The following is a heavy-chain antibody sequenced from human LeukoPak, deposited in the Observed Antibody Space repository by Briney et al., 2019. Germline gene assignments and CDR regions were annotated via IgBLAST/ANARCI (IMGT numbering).Heavy chain of an antibody. CDR3: ARALGHYDSSGYYLNY. CDR2: ISYDGSNK. V-gene: IGHV3-30-3*01. J-gene: IGHJ4*02. Sequence: PGGSLRLSCAASGFTFSSYAMHWVRQAPGKGLEWVAVISYDGSNKYYADSVKGRFTISRDNSKNTLYLQMNSLRAEDTAVYYCARALGHYDSSGYYLNYWGQGTLVTVSS. CDR1: GFTFSSYA. D-gene: IGHD3-22*01.